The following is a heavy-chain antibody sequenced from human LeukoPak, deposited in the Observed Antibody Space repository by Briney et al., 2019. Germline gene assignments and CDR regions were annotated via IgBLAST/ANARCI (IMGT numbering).Heavy chain of an antibody. V-gene: IGHV3-15*01. CDR3: ATGTEQQWLSLDY. CDR1: GFTLKNAW. Sequence: PGGSLRLSCVASGFTLKNAWMSWVRQAPGKGLEWVGRIRSKTDGGTTDYAAPVKGRFTISRDDSKNTLYLQMNSLKTEDTAVYFCATGTEQQWLSLDYWGQESLVTVSS. D-gene: IGHD6-19*01. CDR2: IRSKTDGGTT. J-gene: IGHJ4*02.